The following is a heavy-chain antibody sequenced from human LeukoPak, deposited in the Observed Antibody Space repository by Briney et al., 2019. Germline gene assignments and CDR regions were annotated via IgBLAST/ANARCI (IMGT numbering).Heavy chain of an antibody. V-gene: IGHV3-30-3*01. D-gene: IGHD5-12*01. CDR2: ISYDGSNK. CDR3: ARDRSGYGQVGVFDY. J-gene: IGHJ4*02. Sequence: GGSLRLSCAASGFTFSSYAMHWVRQAPGKGLEWVAVISYDGSNKYYADSVKGRFTISRDNSKNTLYLQMNSLRAEDTAVYYCARDRSGYGQVGVFDYWGQGTLVTVSS. CDR1: GFTFSSYA.